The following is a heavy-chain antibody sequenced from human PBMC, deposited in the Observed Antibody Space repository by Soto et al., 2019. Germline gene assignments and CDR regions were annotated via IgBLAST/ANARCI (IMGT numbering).Heavy chain of an antibody. J-gene: IGHJ5*01. Sequence: QLQLHESGPGLVKPSETLSLTCTVSGGSISSTSYYWGWIRQPPGKGLEWIGSMYYSGSTYYNPSLKSRVTISVDTSKSHFSLQLTSVPAADRAVYYCARHRIAVAEFDPWGQGTLLTVCS. CDR3: ARHRIAVAEFDP. CDR1: GGSISSTSYY. D-gene: IGHD6-19*01. V-gene: IGHV4-39*01. CDR2: MYYSGST.